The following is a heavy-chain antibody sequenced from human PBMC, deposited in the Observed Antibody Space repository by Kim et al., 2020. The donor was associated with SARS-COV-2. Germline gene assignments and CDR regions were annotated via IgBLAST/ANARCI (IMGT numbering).Heavy chain of an antibody. CDR2: IMKDGIES. CDR1: GFTFTDFW. J-gene: IGHJ3*01. D-gene: IGHD6-19*01. Sequence: GGSLRLSCVASGFTFTDFWMTWVRQAPGKGLEWVAHIMKDGIESAYADAVMGRFTISRDNAKNSVYLHMNSLSAEDTAVYYCVRHPLHAVDLWGQGTMVT. CDR3: VRHPLHAVDL. V-gene: IGHV3-7*01.